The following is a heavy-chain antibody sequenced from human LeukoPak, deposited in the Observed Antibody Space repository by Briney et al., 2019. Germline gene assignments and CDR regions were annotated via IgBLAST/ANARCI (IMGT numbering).Heavy chain of an antibody. V-gene: IGHV1-2*02. Sequence: ASVKVSCKASGGTFSSYAISWVRQAPGQGLEWMGWINPNSGGTNYAQKFQGRVTMTRDTSISTAYMELSRLRSDDTAVYYCARFGYYDSSGYYLFDYWGQGTLVTVSA. CDR3: ARFGYYDSSGYYLFDY. CDR2: INPNSGGT. D-gene: IGHD3-22*01. CDR1: GGTFSSYA. J-gene: IGHJ4*02.